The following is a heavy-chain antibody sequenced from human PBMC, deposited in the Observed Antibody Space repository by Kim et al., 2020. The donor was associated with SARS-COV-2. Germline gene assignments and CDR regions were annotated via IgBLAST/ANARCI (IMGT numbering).Heavy chain of an antibody. CDR3: AREIMGSTSYDDAFDI. V-gene: IGHV3-30*04. CDR2: ISYDGINK. J-gene: IGHJ3*02. D-gene: IGHD2-2*01. CDR1: GFTFSSYV. Sequence: GGSLRLSCAASGFTFSSYVMHWVRQAPGKGLEWVAVISYDGINKYYADSVKGRFTISRDNSKDTLYLQMNSLRAEDTAVYYCAREIMGSTSYDDAFDIWGQGTMVTVSS.